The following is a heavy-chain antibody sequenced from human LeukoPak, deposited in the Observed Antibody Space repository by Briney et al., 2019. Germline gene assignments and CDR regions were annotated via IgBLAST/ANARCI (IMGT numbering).Heavy chain of an antibody. CDR1: GFTFSNYW. CDR2: IKEDGSEK. V-gene: IGHV3-7*01. Sequence: GGSLRLSCEASGFTFSNYWMSWVRQTPGEGLEWVANIKEDGSEKNYVDSVKGRFTLSRDNAKNSLYLQMNSLRADDTALYYCARSRGDFWGQGTLVTVSS. CDR3: ARSRGDF. J-gene: IGHJ4*02.